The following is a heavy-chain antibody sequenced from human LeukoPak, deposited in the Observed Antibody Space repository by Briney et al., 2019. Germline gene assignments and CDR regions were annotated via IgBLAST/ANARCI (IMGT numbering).Heavy chain of an antibody. CDR2: IRYDGSNK. D-gene: IGHD6-13*01. Sequence: GGSLRLSCAASGFTFSSYGMHWVRQAPGKGLEWVAFIRYDGSNKYYADSVKGRFTISRDNSKNTLYLHMNSLRAEDTAAYYCARDPLISPAAGTGGFDYWGQGTLVTVSS. CDR1: GFTFSSYG. V-gene: IGHV3-30*02. J-gene: IGHJ4*02. CDR3: ARDPLISPAAGTGGFDY.